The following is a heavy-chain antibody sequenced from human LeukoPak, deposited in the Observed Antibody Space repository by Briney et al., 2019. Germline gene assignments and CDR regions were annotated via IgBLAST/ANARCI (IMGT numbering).Heavy chain of an antibody. J-gene: IGHJ4*02. CDR3: ARVNYDFWSGYYSLLDY. CDR1: GYSISSGYY. D-gene: IGHD3-3*01. V-gene: IGHV4-38-2*02. Sequence: PSETLSLTCTVSGYSISSGYYWGWIRQPPGKGLEWIGSINHSGSTYYNPSLKSRVTISVDTSKNQFSLKLSSVTAADTAVYCCARVNYDFWSGYYSLLDYWGQGTLVTVSS. CDR2: INHSGST.